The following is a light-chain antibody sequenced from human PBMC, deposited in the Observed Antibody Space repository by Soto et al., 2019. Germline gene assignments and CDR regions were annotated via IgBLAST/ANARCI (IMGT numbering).Light chain of an antibody. CDR1: QRMSAW. CDR3: QQYGTYPWT. J-gene: IGKJ1*01. V-gene: IGKV1-5*01. CDR2: DAS. Sequence: DIQMTQSPTTLSASVGDRVIITCRASQRMSAWLAWYQQKPGKAPTLLIYDASSVENGVPSRLSGSESGTEFTLTISSLQPDDFAPYYCQQYGTYPWTFGEGTKVDIK.